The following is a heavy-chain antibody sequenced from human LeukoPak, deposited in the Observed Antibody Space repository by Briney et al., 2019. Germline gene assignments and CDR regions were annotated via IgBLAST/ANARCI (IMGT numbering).Heavy chain of an antibody. J-gene: IGHJ4*02. V-gene: IGHV4-39*01. CDR1: GGSIISSSYY. CDR2: INHGRST. D-gene: IGHD3-3*02. CDR3: ARGQFWSGYSI. Sequence: SETLSLTCTVSGGSIISSSYYWSWIRQPPGKGLEWIGEINHGRSTNYNPSLKSRVTMSVDTSKNQFSLKLSSVTAADTAIYYCARGQFWSGYSIWGQGTLVTVSS.